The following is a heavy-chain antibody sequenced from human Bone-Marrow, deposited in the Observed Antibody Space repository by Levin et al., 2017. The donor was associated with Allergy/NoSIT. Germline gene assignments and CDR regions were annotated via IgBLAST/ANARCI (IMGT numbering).Heavy chain of an antibody. CDR2: ISTDSRYI. J-gene: IGHJ4*02. CDR3: ARSNPFDQ. CDR1: VFTFSSYT. V-gene: IGHV3-21*01. Sequence: GGSLRLSCAASVFTFSSYTMNWVRQAPGKGLEWVSSISTDSRYIYYADSLKGRFTISRDNAKNSLYLQINSLRAEDTAVYYCARSNPFDQCGQGTLVTVSS.